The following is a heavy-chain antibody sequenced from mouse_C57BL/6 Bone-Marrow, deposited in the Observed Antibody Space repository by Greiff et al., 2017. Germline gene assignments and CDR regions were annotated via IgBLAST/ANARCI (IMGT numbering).Heavy chain of an antibody. Sequence: QVQLKQSGAELVRPGTSVKMSCKASGYTFTNYWIGWAKQRPGHGLEWIGDIYPGGGYTNYNEKFKGKATLTADKSSSTAYMQFSSLTSEDSAIYYCAREGPFYAMDYWGQGTSVTVSS. CDR1: GYTFTNYW. CDR2: IYPGGGYT. V-gene: IGHV1-63*01. CDR3: AREGPFYAMDY. J-gene: IGHJ4*01.